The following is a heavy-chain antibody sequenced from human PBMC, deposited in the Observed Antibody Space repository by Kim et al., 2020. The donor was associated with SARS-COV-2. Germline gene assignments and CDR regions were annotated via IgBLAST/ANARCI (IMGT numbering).Heavy chain of an antibody. D-gene: IGHD6-19*01. J-gene: IGHJ1*01. Sequence: GGSLRLSCAASGFTFRSYWMHWVRQAPGKGLVWVSRISTDGSTTSYADSVKGRFTISRDNAKNTLYLQMNSLRAEDTALYYCAARIAVAGTWYFQHWGQGTLVIVSS. CDR2: ISTDGSTT. V-gene: IGHV3-74*01. CDR1: GFTFRSYW. CDR3: AARIAVAGTWYFQH.